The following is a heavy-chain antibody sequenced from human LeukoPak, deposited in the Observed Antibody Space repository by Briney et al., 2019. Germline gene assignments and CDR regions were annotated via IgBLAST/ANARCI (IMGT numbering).Heavy chain of an antibody. D-gene: IGHD3-10*02. V-gene: IGHV3-48*03. Sequence: GGSLRLSCAASGFTFSNFEMNWVRQAPGTGLEWVSYISIVDTTIYYADSVKGRFTISRDNAEGSLYLQMNGLRAEDSAVYYCARGPYPGSMFLDHWGQGTLVTVSS. J-gene: IGHJ4*02. CDR2: ISIVDTTI. CDR1: GFTFSNFE. CDR3: ARGPYPGSMFLDH.